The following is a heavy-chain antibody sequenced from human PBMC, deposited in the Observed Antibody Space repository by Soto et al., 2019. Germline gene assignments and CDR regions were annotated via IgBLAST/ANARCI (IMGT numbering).Heavy chain of an antibody. J-gene: IGHJ6*02. CDR1: GGTFSSYA. Sequence: QVQLVQSGAEVKKPGSSVKVSCKASGGTFSSYAISWVRQAPGQGLEWMEGIIPIFGTANYAQKFQGRVTITADESTSTAYMELSSLRTEDTAVYYCARVGYCSSTSCPKYYHYYYGMDVWGQGTTVTVSS. V-gene: IGHV1-69*01. D-gene: IGHD2-2*01. CDR2: IIPIFGTA. CDR3: ARVGYCSSTSCPKYYHYYYGMDV.